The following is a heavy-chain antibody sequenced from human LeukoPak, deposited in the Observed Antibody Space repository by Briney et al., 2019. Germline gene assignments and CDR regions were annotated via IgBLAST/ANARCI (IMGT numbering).Heavy chain of an antibody. V-gene: IGHV1-18*04. J-gene: IGHJ4*02. CDR2: ISAYNGNT. D-gene: IGHD3-22*01. Sequence: ASVKVSPTASGYTFSSYYMPSVRQTPGQGLEWMGWISAYNGNTNYAQKLQGRVTMTTDTSTSTAYMELRSLRSDDTAVYYCARDYYYDSSGYYVGWGQGTLVTVSS. CDR3: ARDYYYDSSGYYVG. CDR1: GYTFSSYY.